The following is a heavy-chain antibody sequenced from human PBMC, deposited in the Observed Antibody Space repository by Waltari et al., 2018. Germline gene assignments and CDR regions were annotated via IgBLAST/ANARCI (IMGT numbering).Heavy chain of an antibody. CDR1: GGTFSSYA. V-gene: IGHV1-69*08. Sequence: QVQLVQSGAEVKKPGSSVKVSCKASGGTFSSYAISWVRQAPGQGLEWMGRMIPSFGTANNAQKFQGRVTMTADKSTSTAYMGLSSLRSEDTAVYYCARGSNGDYGYFDYWGQGTLVTVSS. CDR3: ARGSNGDYGYFDY. D-gene: IGHD4-17*01. CDR2: MIPSFGTA. J-gene: IGHJ4*02.